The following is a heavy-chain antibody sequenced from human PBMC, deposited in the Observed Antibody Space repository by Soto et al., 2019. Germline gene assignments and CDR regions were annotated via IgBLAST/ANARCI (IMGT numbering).Heavy chain of an antibody. CDR1: GGTFSKNT. CDR2: IMPVFGRP. CDR3: ARQFDYDTSGYYYAY. Sequence: GASVKVSCKASGGTFSKNTISWVRQAPGQGLEWMGGIMPVFGRPNYAQKFRGRVTITADEYTRTAYMELSRLKSYDTAVYYCARQFDYDTSGYYYAYWGQGTQVTVSS. J-gene: IGHJ4*02. V-gene: IGHV1-69*13. D-gene: IGHD3-22*01.